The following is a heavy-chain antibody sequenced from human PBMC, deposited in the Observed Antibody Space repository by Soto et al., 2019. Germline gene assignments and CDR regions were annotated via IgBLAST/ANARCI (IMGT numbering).Heavy chain of an antibody. D-gene: IGHD1-26*01. CDR2: INSDESTT. V-gene: IGHV3-74*01. Sequence: GGSLRLSCEASGFTFSTYWMHWVRQAPGQGLVWVSRINSDESTTNYADSVKGRFTISRDNAKNTLYLQMNSLRAEDTAVYYCARGFRYSGTYYAAFDIWGQGTMVTVSS. CDR3: ARGFRYSGTYYAAFDI. J-gene: IGHJ3*02. CDR1: GFTFSTYW.